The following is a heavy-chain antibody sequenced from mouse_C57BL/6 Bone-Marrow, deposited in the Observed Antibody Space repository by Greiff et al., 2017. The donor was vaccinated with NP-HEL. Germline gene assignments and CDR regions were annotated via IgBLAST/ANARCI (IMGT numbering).Heavy chain of an antibody. CDR3: ARGIYYDSDYFDY. CDR1: GFTFSSYG. V-gene: IGHV5-6*01. D-gene: IGHD2-4*01. Sequence: EVKVVESGGDLVKPGGSLKLSCAASGFTFSSYGMSWVRQTPDQRLEWVATISSGGSYTYYPDSVKGRFTISRDNAKNTLYLQMSSLKSEDTAMYYCARGIYYDSDYFDYWGQGTTLTVSS. CDR2: ISSGGSYT. J-gene: IGHJ2*01.